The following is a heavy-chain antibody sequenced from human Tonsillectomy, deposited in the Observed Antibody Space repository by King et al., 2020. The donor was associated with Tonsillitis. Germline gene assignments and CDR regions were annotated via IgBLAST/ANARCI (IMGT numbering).Heavy chain of an antibody. V-gene: IGHV3-21*01. Sequence: VQLVESGGGLVKSGGSLRLSCAASGFTFSSYSMNWVRQAPGKGLEWVSSISSSSSYIYYADSVKGRFTISRDNAKNSLYLQMNSLRAEDTAVYYCASARTDFRSGYYISRFDYWGQGTLVIVSS. CDR3: ASARTDFRSGYYISRFDY. D-gene: IGHD3-3*01. J-gene: IGHJ4*02. CDR2: ISSSSSYI. CDR1: GFTFSSYS.